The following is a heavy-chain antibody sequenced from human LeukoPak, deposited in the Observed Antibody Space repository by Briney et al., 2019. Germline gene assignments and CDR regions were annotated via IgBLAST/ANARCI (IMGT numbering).Heavy chain of an antibody. CDR2: IKQDGSEK. J-gene: IGHJ4*02. V-gene: IGHV3-7*01. D-gene: IGHD1-14*01. CDR3: AREDHHTGNRKGGLDY. Sequence: GGSLRLSCAASGLTFSSYWMSWVRQAPGKGLEWVANIKQDGSEKYYVDSVKGRFTISRDNAKNSLYLQMNSLRAEDTAVYYCAREDHHTGNRKGGLDYWGQGTLVTVSS. CDR1: GLTFSSYW.